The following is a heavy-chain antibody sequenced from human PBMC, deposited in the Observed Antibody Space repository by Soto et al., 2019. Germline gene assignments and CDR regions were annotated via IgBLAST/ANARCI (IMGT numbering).Heavy chain of an antibody. D-gene: IGHD5-12*01. CDR2: FFFSGST. CDR3: ARAGVAKIYPGNNWFDP. Sequence: PSETLSLTCTVSGGSISSYYWSWIRQPPGKGLEWIGYFFFSGSTNYNPSLKSQVTLLLDTFKNQFSLKLSFVTAADTAMFYCARAGVAKIYPGNNWFDPWGQGTLVTVSS. V-gene: IGHV4-59*08. J-gene: IGHJ5*02. CDR1: GGSISSYY.